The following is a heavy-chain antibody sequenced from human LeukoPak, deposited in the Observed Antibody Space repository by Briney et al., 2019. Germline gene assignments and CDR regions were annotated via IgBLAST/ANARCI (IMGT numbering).Heavy chain of an antibody. CDR2: IRFDGSNK. CDR3: AREGRGKGLRFYYYYYMDV. V-gene: IGHV3-33*01. J-gene: IGHJ6*03. Sequence: PGRSLRLSCAASGFTFSTYGMHWVRQAPGKGLEWVAFIRFDGSNKYYADSVKGRFTISRDNSKNTLYMQMNSLRAEDTAVYYCAREGRGKGLRFYYYYYMDVWGKGTTVTVSS. D-gene: IGHD4-23*01. CDR1: GFTFSTYG.